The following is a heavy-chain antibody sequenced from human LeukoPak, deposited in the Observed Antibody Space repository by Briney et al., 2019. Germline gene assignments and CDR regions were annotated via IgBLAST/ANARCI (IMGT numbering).Heavy chain of an antibody. V-gene: IGHV1-2*02. Sequence: GASVKVSCKPSGYTFTRYYMHWGRQAPGQRLECMGWIDPNSGGTNYAQKFQGRGTMNKATSISPPYMELRRLRSDDTAVYYCPRVHEGYCSSTGCYRFDYWGQGTLVTVSS. CDR2: IDPNSGGT. D-gene: IGHD2-2*02. J-gene: IGHJ4*02. CDR1: GYTFTRYY. CDR3: PRVHEGYCSSTGCYRFDY.